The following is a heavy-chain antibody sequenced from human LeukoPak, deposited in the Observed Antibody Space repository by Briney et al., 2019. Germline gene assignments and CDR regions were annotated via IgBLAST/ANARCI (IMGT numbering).Heavy chain of an antibody. V-gene: IGHV4-34*01. J-gene: IGHJ6*02. Sequence: PSETLSLTCAVYGGSFGGYYWSWIRQPPGKGLEWIGEINHSGSTNYNPSLKSRVTISVDTSKNQFSLKLSSVTAADTAVYYCARGRIAVAGTPVYYYYGMDVWGQGTTVTVSS. CDR3: ARGRIAVAGTPVYYYYGMDV. D-gene: IGHD6-19*01. CDR1: GGSFGGYY. CDR2: INHSGST.